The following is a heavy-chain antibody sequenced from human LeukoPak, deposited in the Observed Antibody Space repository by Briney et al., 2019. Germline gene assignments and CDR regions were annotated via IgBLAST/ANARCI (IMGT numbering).Heavy chain of an antibody. V-gene: IGHV4-59*01. CDR2: IYYSGTT. J-gene: IGHJ4*02. D-gene: IGHD3-10*01. Sequence: PSETLSLTCTVSGASINTYYWSGIRQPPGKGLEWIGYIYYSGTTSYNPSLKTRVTISIDTSKNQFSLKLSSVTAADTAVYYCARVLRPMASQYYFDYWGQGTLVTVSS. CDR1: GASINTYY. CDR3: ARVLRPMASQYYFDY.